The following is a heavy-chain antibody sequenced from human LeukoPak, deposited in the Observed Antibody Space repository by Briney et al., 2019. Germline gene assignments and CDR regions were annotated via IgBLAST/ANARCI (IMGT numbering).Heavy chain of an antibody. CDR1: GFTFSSYS. V-gene: IGHV3-21*06. Sequence: GGSLRLSCAASGFTFSSYSMNWVRQAPGKGLEWVSSISSSSSYIYHADSVKGRFTTSRDNAKNTVFLQMNSLRVDDTAVYYCVRDLREADHWGLGTLVTVSS. CDR2: ISSSSSYI. CDR3: VRDLREADH. D-gene: IGHD3-10*01. J-gene: IGHJ4*02.